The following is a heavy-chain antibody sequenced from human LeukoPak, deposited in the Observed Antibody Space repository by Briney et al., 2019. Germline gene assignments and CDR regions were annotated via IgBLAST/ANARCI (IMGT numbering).Heavy chain of an antibody. CDR3: ARESVLMVYEPHYFDY. D-gene: IGHD2-8*01. J-gene: IGHJ4*02. CDR1: GFTFSSYG. CDR2: IWYDGSNK. Sequence: GGSLRLSCAASGFTFSSYGMHWVRQAPGKGLEWVAVIWYDGSNKHYADSVKGRFTISRDNSKNTLYLQMNSLRAEDTAVYYCARESVLMVYEPHYFDYWGQGTLVTVSS. V-gene: IGHV3-33*01.